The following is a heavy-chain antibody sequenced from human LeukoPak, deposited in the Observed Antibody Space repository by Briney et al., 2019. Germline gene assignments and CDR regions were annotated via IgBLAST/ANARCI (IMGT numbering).Heavy chain of an antibody. V-gene: IGHV4-34*01. D-gene: IGHD3-3*01. Sequence: SETLSLTCAVYGGSFSGYYWSWIRQPPGKGLEWIGEINHSGSTNYNPSLKSRATISVDTSKNQFSLKLSSVTAADTAVYYCARGLAVLFPYGMDVWGKGTTVTVSS. CDR1: GGSFSGYY. J-gene: IGHJ6*04. CDR3: ARGLAVLFPYGMDV. CDR2: INHSGST.